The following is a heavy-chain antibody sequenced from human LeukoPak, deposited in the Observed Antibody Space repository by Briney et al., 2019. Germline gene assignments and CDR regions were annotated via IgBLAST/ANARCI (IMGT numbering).Heavy chain of an antibody. CDR1: GGTFSSYA. D-gene: IGHD3-22*01. CDR3: ARFLYDSSGYFDY. V-gene: IGHV1-69*01. Sequence: GSSVKVSCKASGGTFSSYAISWVRQAPGQGLAWMGGIIPIFGTANYAQKFRGRVTINADESTSTAYMELISMRSEDTAVYYCARFLYDSSGYFDYWGQGTLVTVSS. J-gene: IGHJ4*02. CDR2: IIPIFGTA.